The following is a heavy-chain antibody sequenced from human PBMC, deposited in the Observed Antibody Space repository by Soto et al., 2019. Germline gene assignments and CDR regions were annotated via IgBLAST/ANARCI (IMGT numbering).Heavy chain of an antibody. V-gene: IGHV3-23*01. J-gene: IGHJ4*02. Sequence: GGSLRLSCAASGFTFSSYAMSWVRQAPGKGLEWVSAISGSGGSTYHADSVKGRFTISRDNSKNTLYLQMNSLRAEDTAVYYCGKGIGSTSLIFDYWGQGTLVTVSS. CDR2: ISGSGGST. D-gene: IGHD2-2*01. CDR1: GFTFSSYA. CDR3: GKGIGSTSLIFDY.